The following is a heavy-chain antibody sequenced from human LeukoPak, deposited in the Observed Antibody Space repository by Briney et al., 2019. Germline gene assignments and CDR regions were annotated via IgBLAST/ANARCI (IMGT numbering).Heavy chain of an antibody. CDR2: IWFDGTYK. CDR1: GFTFNNYA. J-gene: IGHJ4*02. V-gene: IGHV3-33*08. Sequence: GGSLRLSCAASGFTFNNYAMSWVRQAPGKGLEWVAVIWFDGTYKNYADSVRGRFTSSRDNSKNTVYLHMDSLRAEDTAVYYSARVNGDYVLDYWGQGTLVTVSS. D-gene: IGHD4-17*01. CDR3: ARVNGDYVLDY.